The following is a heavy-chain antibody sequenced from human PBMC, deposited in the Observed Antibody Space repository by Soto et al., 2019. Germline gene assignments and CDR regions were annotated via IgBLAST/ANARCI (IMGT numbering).Heavy chain of an antibody. J-gene: IGHJ4*01. CDR3: AKGGPMVRGPRGYFDY. D-gene: IGHD3-10*01. CDR1: GFTFSSYG. V-gene: IGHV3-30*18. CDR2: ISYDGSNK. Sequence: QVQLVESGGGVVQPGRSLRLSCAASGFTFSSYGMHWVRQAPGKGLEWVAVISYDGSNKYYADSVKGRFTISRDNSKNTLYLQMNSLSAEDTAVYYCAKGGPMVRGPRGYFDYWGHGTLVTVSS.